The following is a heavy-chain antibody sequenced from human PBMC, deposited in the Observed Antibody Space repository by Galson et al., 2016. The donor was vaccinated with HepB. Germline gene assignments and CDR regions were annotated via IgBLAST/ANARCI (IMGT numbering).Heavy chain of an antibody. D-gene: IGHD3-3*01. Sequence: SLRLSCAASGFTFSNYAMRWVRQAPGKGLEWVSVISNTGGNTYYADSVKGRFTISRDNSKNTLYLQMNSLRAEDTALYYCAKDTGYDFWSGYYQIFDSWGQGTLVTVSS. V-gene: IGHV3-23*01. CDR1: GFTFSNYA. J-gene: IGHJ4*02. CDR2: ISNTGGNT. CDR3: AKDTGYDFWSGYYQIFDS.